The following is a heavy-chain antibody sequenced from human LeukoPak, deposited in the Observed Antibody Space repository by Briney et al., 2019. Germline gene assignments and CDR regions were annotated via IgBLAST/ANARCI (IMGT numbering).Heavy chain of an antibody. CDR2: IYSGGST. Sequence: GGSLRLSCAASGFTFSSNYMSWVRQAPGKGLEWVSVIYSGGSTYDSDYVTGGCTISRDNSKNTLYRQMNSLRAEDTAVYYCARAAPTRYFDYWGQGTLVTVSS. CDR3: ARAAPTRYFDY. D-gene: IGHD2-2*01. V-gene: IGHV3-53*01. CDR1: GFTFSSNY. J-gene: IGHJ4*02.